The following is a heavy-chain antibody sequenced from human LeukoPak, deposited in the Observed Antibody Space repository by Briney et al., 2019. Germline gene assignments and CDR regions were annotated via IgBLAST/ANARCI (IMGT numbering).Heavy chain of an antibody. D-gene: IGHD1-7*01. CDR3: AKDGTGTTGGFDY. Sequence: GRSLRLSCAASGFTFSSYGMHWVRQAPGKGLEGVAVIWYDGSNKYYADSVKGRFTISRDNSKNTLYLQMNSLRAEDTAVYYCAKDGTGTTGGFDYWGQGTLVTVSS. V-gene: IGHV3-33*06. CDR1: GFTFSSYG. J-gene: IGHJ4*02. CDR2: IWYDGSNK.